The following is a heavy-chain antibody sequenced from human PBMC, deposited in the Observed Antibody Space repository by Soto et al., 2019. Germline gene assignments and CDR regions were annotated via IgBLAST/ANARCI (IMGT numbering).Heavy chain of an antibody. Sequence: SGPTLVNPTRTLTLTCTFSGFSLTTSGMCVSWIRQPPGKALEWLALIDWADDKYYSTSLKTRLTISKDTSKNQVVLTMNNVEPVDTATYFCARIHDPSGFYDLYYWGQRALVTVSS. CDR2: IDWADDK. CDR3: ARIHDPSGFYDLYY. V-gene: IGHV2-70*13. CDR1: GFSLTTSGMC. D-gene: IGHD6-19*01. J-gene: IGHJ1*01.